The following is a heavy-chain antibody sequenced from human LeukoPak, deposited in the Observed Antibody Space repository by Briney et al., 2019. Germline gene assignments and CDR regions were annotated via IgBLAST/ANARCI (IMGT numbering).Heavy chain of an antibody. D-gene: IGHD3-16*01. V-gene: IGHV4-59*08. CDR3: ARHRPGERRFDP. Sequence: SETLSLTCAVSGGSIRNDYWSWIRQPPGKGLEWIAYINYSGSTNYNPSLESRVTISVDTSKNLFSLKFTSVTAADTAVYYCARHRPGERRFDPWGQGTLVTVSS. CDR1: GGSIRNDY. CDR2: INYSGST. J-gene: IGHJ5*02.